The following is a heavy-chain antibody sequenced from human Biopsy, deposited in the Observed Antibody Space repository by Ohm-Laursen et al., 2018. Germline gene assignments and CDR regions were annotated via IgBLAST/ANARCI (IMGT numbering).Heavy chain of an antibody. Sequence: TLSHTCTVSGDSISSYYWSWIRQPPGKGLEWIGYVYYTGSTDYNPSLQSRVTISVDTSKNHFSLRLRSVTPAGTAIYYCARDRGYYSDRTVPGYFDLWGRGTLVTVSS. CDR3: ARDRGYYSDRTVPGYFDL. CDR2: VYYTGST. D-gene: IGHD3-22*01. CDR1: GDSISSYY. V-gene: IGHV4-59*01. J-gene: IGHJ2*01.